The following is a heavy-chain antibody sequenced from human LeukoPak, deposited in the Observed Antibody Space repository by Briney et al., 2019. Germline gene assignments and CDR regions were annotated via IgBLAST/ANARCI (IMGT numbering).Heavy chain of an antibody. Sequence: GGSLRLSCAASGFTFSRYGMNWVRQAPGKGLEWVSYISSSGNTKYYADSVKGRFTISRDNSKNTLYLQMNSLRAEDTALYYCARVWELSFDYWGQGTLVTVSS. CDR3: ARVWELSFDY. V-gene: IGHV3-48*01. CDR2: ISSSGNTK. D-gene: IGHD1-26*01. J-gene: IGHJ4*02. CDR1: GFTFSRYG.